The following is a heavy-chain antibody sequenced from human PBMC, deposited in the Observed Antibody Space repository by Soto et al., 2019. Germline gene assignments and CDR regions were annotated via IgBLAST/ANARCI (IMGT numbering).Heavy chain of an antibody. Sequence: SETLSLTCAVSGGSITSANWWTWVRQPPGGGLEWIGEISHSGITNYKASLKSRVTMSVDKTKNDVSLKLTSVTASDTAVYYCARVLRGWFDPWGQGTPVTVSS. CDR1: GGSITSANW. V-gene: IGHV4-4*02. J-gene: IGHJ5*02. CDR3: ARVLRGWFDP. CDR2: ISHSGIT.